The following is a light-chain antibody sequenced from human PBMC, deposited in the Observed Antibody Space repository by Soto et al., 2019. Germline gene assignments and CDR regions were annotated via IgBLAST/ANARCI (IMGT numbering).Light chain of an antibody. CDR1: QSVRSNS. Sequence: EIVLTQSPRTLSLSPGESATLSCTASQSVRSNSLAWYQQKPGQAPRLLMFGASGRATGTPPRFSGRGSGTDFTRNISRLEPEDFAVYYCQQYGTSPLTFGGGTKVDI. CDR3: QQYGTSPLT. V-gene: IGKV3-20*01. J-gene: IGKJ4*01. CDR2: GAS.